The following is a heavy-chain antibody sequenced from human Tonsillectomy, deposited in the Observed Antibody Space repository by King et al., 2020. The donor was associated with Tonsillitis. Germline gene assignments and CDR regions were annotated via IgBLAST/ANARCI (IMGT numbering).Heavy chain of an antibody. CDR3: ARGWRNFQH. CDR2: ISYDGSNK. Sequence: VQLVESGGGVVQPGRSLRLSCAASGFTFSSYAMHWVRQAPGKGLEWVAVISYDGSNKYYADSVKGRLTISRDNSKNTLYLQMNSLRAEDTAVYYCARGWRNFQHWGQGTLVTVSS. V-gene: IGHV3-30*01. D-gene: IGHD1-1*01. CDR1: GFTFSSYA. J-gene: IGHJ1*01.